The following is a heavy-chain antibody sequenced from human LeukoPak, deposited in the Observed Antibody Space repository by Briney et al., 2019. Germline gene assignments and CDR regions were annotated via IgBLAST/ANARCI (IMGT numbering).Heavy chain of an antibody. V-gene: IGHV1-18*01. J-gene: IGHJ5*02. CDR2: ISSHNGNR. CDR3: ARRHYDSRGYYYEGGGWFDP. Sequence: ASVKVSCKASGDTFTSSDVNWVRQATGQGLEWMGWISSHNGNRNYAQRFQGRITMTTDTSTSTAYMELRSLRSDDTAVYYCARRHYDSRGYYYEGGGWFDPWGQGTLITVSS. D-gene: IGHD3-22*01. CDR1: GDTFTSSD.